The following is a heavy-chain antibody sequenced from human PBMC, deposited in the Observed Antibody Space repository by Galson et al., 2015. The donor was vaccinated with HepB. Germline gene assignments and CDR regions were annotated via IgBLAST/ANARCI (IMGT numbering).Heavy chain of an antibody. CDR3: ARNRDDPFCSSPSCRKGYYYYYMDV. J-gene: IGHJ6*03. V-gene: IGHV3-21*01. CDR2: ISSSSSYI. D-gene: IGHD2-2*01. CDR1: GFTFSSYS. Sequence: SLRLSCAASGFTFSSYSMNWVRQAPGMGLEWVSSISSSSSYISYADSAKGRFTISRDDAKNSLYLQMNSLRAEDTAVYYCARNRDDPFCSSPSCRKGYYYYYMDVWGKGTTVTVSS.